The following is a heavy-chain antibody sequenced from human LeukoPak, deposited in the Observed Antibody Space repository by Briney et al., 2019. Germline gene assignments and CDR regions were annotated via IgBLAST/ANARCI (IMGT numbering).Heavy chain of an antibody. J-gene: IGHJ4*02. Sequence: PSGTLSLTCAVSGDSISSSHWWSWVRQPPGKGLEWIGRIYHSGSTNYNPSLKSRVTISVDTSKNQFSLKLSSVTAADAAVYYCAGDTAMAPSSYWGQGTLVTVSS. D-gene: IGHD5-18*01. CDR3: AGDTAMAPSSY. CDR1: GDSISSSHW. CDR2: IYHSGST. V-gene: IGHV4-4*02.